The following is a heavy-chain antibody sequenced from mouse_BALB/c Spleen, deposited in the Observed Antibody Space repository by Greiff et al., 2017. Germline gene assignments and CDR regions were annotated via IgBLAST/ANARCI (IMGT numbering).Heavy chain of an antibody. V-gene: IGHV5-6-5*01. CDR3: AREYDADAMDY. Sequence: EVKLMESGGGLVKPGGSLKLSCAASGFTFSSYAMSWVRQTPEKRLEWVASISSGGSTYYPDSVKGRFTISRDNARNILYLQMSSLRSEDTAMYYCAREYDADAMDYWGQGTSVTVSS. CDR1: GFTFSSYA. CDR2: ISSGGST. J-gene: IGHJ4*01. D-gene: IGHD2-14*01.